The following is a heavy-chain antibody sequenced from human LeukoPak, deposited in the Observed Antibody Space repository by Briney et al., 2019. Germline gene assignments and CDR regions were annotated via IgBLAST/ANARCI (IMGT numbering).Heavy chain of an antibody. J-gene: IGHJ1*01. CDR3: AKEGRGAMIVEVITTSFQH. D-gene: IGHD3-22*01. Sequence: GGSLRLSCAASGFTFRSYAMSWVRQAPGKGLEWVSTISGSGGSTYYAESVKGRFTISRDNSKNTLYLQMNSLRAEDTAVYYCAKEGRGAMIVEVITTSFQHWGQGTLVTVSS. V-gene: IGHV3-23*01. CDR2: ISGSGGST. CDR1: GFTFRSYA.